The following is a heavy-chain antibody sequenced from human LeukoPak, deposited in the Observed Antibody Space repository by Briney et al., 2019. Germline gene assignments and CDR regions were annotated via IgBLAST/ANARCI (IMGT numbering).Heavy chain of an antibody. CDR1: GFTFSTYG. CDR2: ISGSGDTT. V-gene: IGHV3-23*01. J-gene: IGHJ4*02. CDR3: AKDRGY. Sequence: GGSLRLSCTASGFTFSTYGMTWVRRAPGKGLEWVSAISGSGDTTYYADSVKGRFTISRDNSKSTLYLQMNSLRGEDTAVYYCAKDRGYWGQGTLVTVSS.